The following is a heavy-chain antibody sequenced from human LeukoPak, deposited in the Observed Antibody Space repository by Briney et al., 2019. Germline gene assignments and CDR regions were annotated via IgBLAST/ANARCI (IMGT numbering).Heavy chain of an antibody. V-gene: IGHV3-21*01. CDR2: ISSSSSYI. CDR3: ASELELPPPGAFDI. J-gene: IGHJ3*02. CDR1: GFTFSSYS. Sequence: PGGSLRLSSAASGFTFSSYSMNWVRQAPGKGLEWVSSISSSSSYIYYADSVKGRFTISRDNAKNSLYLQMNSLRAEDTAVYYCASELELPPPGAFDIWGQGTMVTVSS. D-gene: IGHD1-7*01.